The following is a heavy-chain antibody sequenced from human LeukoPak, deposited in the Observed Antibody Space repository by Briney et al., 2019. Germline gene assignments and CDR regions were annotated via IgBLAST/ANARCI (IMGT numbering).Heavy chain of an antibody. CDR1: GGSFSGHY. D-gene: IGHD6-6*01. Sequence: SETLSLTCAVNGGSFSGHYWSWIRQPPGKGLEWIGNIYYSGSTYYNPSLKSRVTISLDTSKNQFSLKLSSVTAADTAVYYCARRDIAARLNWFDPWGQGTLVTVSS. CDR3: ARRDIAARLNWFDP. J-gene: IGHJ5*02. V-gene: IGHV4-34*01. CDR2: IYYSGST.